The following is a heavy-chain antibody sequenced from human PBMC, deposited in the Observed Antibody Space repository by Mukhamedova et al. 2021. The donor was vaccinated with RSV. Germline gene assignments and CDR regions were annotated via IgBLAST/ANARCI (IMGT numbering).Heavy chain of an antibody. D-gene: IGHD3-22*01. CDR2: IYSGGST. J-gene: IGHJ4*02. V-gene: IGHV3-66*02. Sequence: GKGLEWVSVIYSGGSTYYADSVKGRFTISRDNSKNTLYLQMNSLRAEDTAVYYFARPNYYDSSVKGVEDYWGQGTLVTVSS. CDR3: ARPNYYDSSVKGVEDY.